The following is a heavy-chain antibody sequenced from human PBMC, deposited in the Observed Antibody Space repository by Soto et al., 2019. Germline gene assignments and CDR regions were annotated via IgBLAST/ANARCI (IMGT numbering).Heavy chain of an antibody. CDR2: IYSGGST. V-gene: IGHV3-53*04. CDR3: ARELPQVCLGRDCCGDTYAFDI. Sequence: GGSLRLSCAASGFTVSSNYMSWVRQAPGKGLEWVSVIYSGGSTYCADSVKGRFTISRHNSKNTLYLQMNSLRAEDTAVYYCARELPQVCLGRDCCGDTYAFDIRGQGTMVTGSS. D-gene: IGHD2-21*02. J-gene: IGHJ3*02. CDR1: GFTVSSNY.